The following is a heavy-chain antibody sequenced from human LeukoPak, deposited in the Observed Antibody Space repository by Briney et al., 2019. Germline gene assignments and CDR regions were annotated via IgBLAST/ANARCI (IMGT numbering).Heavy chain of an antibody. CDR2: INNNGRST. V-gene: IGHV3-64D*06. CDR3: VKGSMAAAGDILLSSFDY. Sequence: PGGSLRLSCSASGFSFSTYAMHWVRQAPGKGLEYVSTINNNGRSTYYVDSVKGRFTISRDNSKNTLYLQMSSLRLEDTAVYYCVKGSMAAAGDILLSSFDYWGQGTLVTVSS. CDR1: GFSFSTYA. J-gene: IGHJ4*02. D-gene: IGHD6-13*01.